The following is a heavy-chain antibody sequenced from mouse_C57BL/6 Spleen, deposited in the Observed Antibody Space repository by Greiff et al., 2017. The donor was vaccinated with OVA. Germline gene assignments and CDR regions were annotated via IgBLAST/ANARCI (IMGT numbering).Heavy chain of an antibody. J-gene: IGHJ3*01. V-gene: IGHV1-64*01. Sequence: QVHVKQPGAELVKPGASVKLSCKASGYTFTSYWMHWVKQRPGQGLEWIGMIHPNSGSTNYNEKFKSKATLTVDKSSSTAYMQLSSLTSEDSAVYYCASSFITTVVAPVAYWGQGTLVTVSA. CDR1: GYTFTSYW. D-gene: IGHD1-1*01. CDR2: IHPNSGST. CDR3: ASSFITTVVAPVAY.